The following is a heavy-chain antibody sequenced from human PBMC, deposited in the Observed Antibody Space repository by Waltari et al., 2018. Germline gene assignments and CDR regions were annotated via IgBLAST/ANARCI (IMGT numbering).Heavy chain of an antibody. J-gene: IGHJ2*01. CDR2: INPVSGTT. Sequence: QVQLVQSGAEVKKPGASMSVSCKASGYTFATYAIHWVRQAPGQSLEWMGWINPVSGTTKISQSFQDRVTLTRDRSATTAYLELASLRFEDTAVYYCARAGYVSNWYGWWYFDFWGRGTLVIVSS. CDR3: ARAGYVSNWYGWWYFDF. CDR1: GYTFATYA. V-gene: IGHV1-3*01. D-gene: IGHD6-13*01.